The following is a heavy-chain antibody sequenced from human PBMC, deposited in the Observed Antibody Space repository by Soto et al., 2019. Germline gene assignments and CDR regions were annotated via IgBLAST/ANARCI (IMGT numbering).Heavy chain of an antibody. CDR3: ARVGPFTPGDY. CDR2: INSSSSYT. CDR1: GFTFSDYY. V-gene: IGHV3-11*05. Sequence: QVKLVESGGGLVKPGGSLRLSCAASGFTFSDYYMSWIRQAPGKGLEWVSYINSSSSYTNYADSVKGRFTISRDNAKNSLYLQMNSLRAEDTAVYYCARVGPFTPGDYWGQGTLVTVSS. D-gene: IGHD3-16*01. J-gene: IGHJ4*02.